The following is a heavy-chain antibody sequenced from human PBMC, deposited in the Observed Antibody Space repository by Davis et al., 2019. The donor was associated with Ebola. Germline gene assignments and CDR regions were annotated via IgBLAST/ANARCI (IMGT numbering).Heavy chain of an antibody. D-gene: IGHD3-16*01. V-gene: IGHV4-34*01. CDR1: GGSFSGYY. J-gene: IGHJ2*01. CDR3: ARAVMGGQRYFDL. CDR2: INHSGST. Sequence: PSETLSLTCAVYGGSFSGYYWSWIRQPPGKGLEWIGEINHSGSTNYNPSLKSRVTISVDTSKNQFSLKLSSVTAADTAVYYCARAVMGGQRYFDLWGRGTLVTVSS.